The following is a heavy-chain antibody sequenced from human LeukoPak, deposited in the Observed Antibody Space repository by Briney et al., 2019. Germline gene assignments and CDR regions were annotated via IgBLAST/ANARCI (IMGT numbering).Heavy chain of an antibody. CDR2: IKQDGSEK. Sequence: PRGSLRLSCAASGFTFSSYWMSWVRQAPGKGLEWVANIKQDGSEKYYVDSVKGRFTISRDNAKNSLYLQMNSLRAEDTAVYYCARDDGSGWYYFDYWGQGTLVTVSS. CDR1: GFTFSSYW. J-gene: IGHJ4*02. V-gene: IGHV3-7*01. CDR3: ARDDGSGWYYFDY. D-gene: IGHD6-19*01.